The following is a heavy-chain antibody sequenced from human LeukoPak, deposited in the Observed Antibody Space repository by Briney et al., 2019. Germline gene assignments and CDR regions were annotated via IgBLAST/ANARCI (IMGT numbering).Heavy chain of an antibody. D-gene: IGHD1-26*01. J-gene: IGHJ4*02. CDR2: IRYDGSNK. CDR3: TRVVLVGTTYSYFDY. V-gene: IGHV3-30*02. Sequence: GGSLRLSCAASGFTFSSYWMTWVRQAPGKGLEWVAFIRYDGSNKYYADSVKGRFTISRDNSKNTLYLQMNSLKAEDTAVYYCTRVVLVGTTYSYFDYWGQGTLVTVSS. CDR1: GFTFSSYW.